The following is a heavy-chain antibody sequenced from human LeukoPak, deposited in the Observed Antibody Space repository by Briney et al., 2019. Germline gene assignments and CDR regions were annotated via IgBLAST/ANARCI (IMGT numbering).Heavy chain of an antibody. V-gene: IGHV1-8*02. D-gene: IGHD3-10*01. CDR2: MNPNSGNT. CDR1: GGTFSSYA. Sequence: ASVKVSCKASGGTFSSYAISWVGQATGQGLEWMGWMNPNSGNTGYAQKFQGRVTMTRNTSISTAYMELSSLRSEDTAVYYCARRRYYGSGSNNQNWFDPWGQGTLVTVSS. CDR3: ARRRYYGSGSNNQNWFDP. J-gene: IGHJ5*02.